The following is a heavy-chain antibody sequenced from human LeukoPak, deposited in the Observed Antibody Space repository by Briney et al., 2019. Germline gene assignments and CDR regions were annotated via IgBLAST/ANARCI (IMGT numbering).Heavy chain of an antibody. CDR1: GYTFTGYY. CDR2: INPNSGGT. CDR3: ARDRQTYYYDSSGSESFDC. D-gene: IGHD3-22*01. Sequence: ASVKVSCKASGYTFTGYYMHWVRQAPGQGLEWMGWINPNSGGTNYAQKFQGRVTMTRDTSISTAYMELSRLRSDDTAVYYCARDRQTYYYDSSGSESFDCWGQGTLVTVSS. J-gene: IGHJ4*02. V-gene: IGHV1-2*02.